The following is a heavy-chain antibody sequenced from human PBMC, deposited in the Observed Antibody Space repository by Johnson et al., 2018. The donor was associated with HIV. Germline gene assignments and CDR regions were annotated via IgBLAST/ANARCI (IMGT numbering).Heavy chain of an antibody. Sequence: VQLVESGGGLVQPGGSLRLSCAASGFAFRTYWMVWVRQVPGKRPVWVARIYNDGSRTTYADSVRGRFTISRDNAKYTVDLQMNRLRVEDTAVYYCARKVVPADDAFDIWGQGTMVTVSS. D-gene: IGHD2-21*02. J-gene: IGHJ3*02. CDR1: GFAFRTYW. V-gene: IGHV3-74*02. CDR3: ARKVVPADDAFDI. CDR2: IYNDGSRT.